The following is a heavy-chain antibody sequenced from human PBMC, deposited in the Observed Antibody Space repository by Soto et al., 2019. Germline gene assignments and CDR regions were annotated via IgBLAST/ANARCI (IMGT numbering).Heavy chain of an antibody. J-gene: IGHJ3*02. V-gene: IGHV1-69*02. CDR1: GGTFSTYS. Sequence: QVQLVQSGAEVKKPGSSVKVSCKDSGGTFSTYSMFWVRQAPGQGLEWMGRIIPMLGIRNYARRFQDRVTMTADKSTATAHMELSIMRSETTALYYCTIGSWSGEVFDIWGQGTMVTVSS. CDR2: IIPMLGIR. D-gene: IGHD2-21*01. CDR3: TIGSWSGEVFDI.